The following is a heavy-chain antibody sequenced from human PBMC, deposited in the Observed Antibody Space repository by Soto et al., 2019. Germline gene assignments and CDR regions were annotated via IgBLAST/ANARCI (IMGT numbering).Heavy chain of an antibody. D-gene: IGHD1-26*01. CDR2: ISASGAYK. Sequence: EVRLVESGGGLVKPGGSLRVSCAASGFNFNTYSMNWVRQAPGKGLQWVSFISASGAYKYYAGSVRGRFTISRDNAKKSVFLEMNSLTADDTAIYYCAGERSALPGARDAMDVWGQGTTVTVSS. V-gene: IGHV3-21*02. CDR3: AGERSALPGARDAMDV. CDR1: GFNFNTYS. J-gene: IGHJ6*02.